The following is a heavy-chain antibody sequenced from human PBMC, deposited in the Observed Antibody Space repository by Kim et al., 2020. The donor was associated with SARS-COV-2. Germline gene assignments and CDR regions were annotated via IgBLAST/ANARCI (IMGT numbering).Heavy chain of an antibody. J-gene: IGHJ3*02. CDR2: ISYDGSNK. Sequence: GGSLRLSCAASGFTFSSYAMHWVRQAPGKGLEWVAVISYDGSNKYYADSVKGRFTISRDNSKNTLYLQMNSLRAEDTAVYYCASKGVVEMATKGAFDIWGQGTMVTVSS. CDR1: GFTFSSYA. CDR3: ASKGVVEMATKGAFDI. D-gene: IGHD5-12*01. V-gene: IGHV3-30*04.